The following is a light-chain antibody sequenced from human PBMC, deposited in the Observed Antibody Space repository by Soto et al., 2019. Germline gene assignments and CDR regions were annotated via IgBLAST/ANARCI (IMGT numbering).Light chain of an antibody. V-gene: IGLV2-14*01. CDR3: SSYTSSRAQV. Sequence: QSVLTQPASVPGSPGQSITISCTGTSSDVGGYKHVSWFQQYPGKAPKLLISEVSHRPSGVSIRFSGSRSGNTASLTISGLQAEDEADYYCSSYTSSRAQVFGSGTKLTVL. CDR2: EVS. J-gene: IGLJ1*01. CDR1: SSDVGGYKH.